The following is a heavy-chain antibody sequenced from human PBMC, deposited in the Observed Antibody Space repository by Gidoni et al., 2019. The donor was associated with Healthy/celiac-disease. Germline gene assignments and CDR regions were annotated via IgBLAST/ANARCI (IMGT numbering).Heavy chain of an antibody. CDR2: ISGSGGST. CDR3: ANDQGGHGGMDV. Sequence: EVQLLESGGGLVQPGGSLRLSCAASGFSFSSYAIGWVRQAPWKGLGCVAAISGSGGSTYNPDSVKGRFTISRDNSKNTLDLQMNSLRAEDTAVDYCANDQGGHGGMDVWGQGTTVTVSS. CDR1: GFSFSSYA. V-gene: IGHV3-23*01. J-gene: IGHJ6*02.